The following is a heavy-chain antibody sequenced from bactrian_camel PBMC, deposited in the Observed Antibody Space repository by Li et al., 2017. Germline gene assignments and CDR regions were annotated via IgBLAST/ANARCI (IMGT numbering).Heavy chain of an antibody. V-gene: IGHV3S28*01. D-gene: IGHD5*01. J-gene: IGHJ7*01. CDR2: IATGSGST. CDR1: GYGFRSNY. Sequence: QLVESGGGSVQAGGSLRLSCTASGYGFRSNYMGWFRQAPGKEHEGVATIATGSGSTYYADSVKGRFTISKDNAKYTLYLQMNSLKPDDTAVYYCVRVEGDILFGYGVNDWGKGTQVTVS.